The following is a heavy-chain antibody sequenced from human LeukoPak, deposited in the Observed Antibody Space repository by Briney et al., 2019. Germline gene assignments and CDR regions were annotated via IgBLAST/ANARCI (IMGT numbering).Heavy chain of an antibody. D-gene: IGHD1-1*01. CDR1: GFTFSSYS. CDR3: AKTLHGYEHGGGAFDP. V-gene: IGHV3-21*01. J-gene: IGHJ5*02. CDR2: ISSSSSYI. Sequence: GGSLRLSCAASGFTFSSYSMNWVRQAPGKGLEWVSSISSSSSYIYYADSVKGRFTISRDNAKNSLYLQMDSLRAEDTAVYYCAKTLHGYEHGGGAFDPWGQGTLVTVSS.